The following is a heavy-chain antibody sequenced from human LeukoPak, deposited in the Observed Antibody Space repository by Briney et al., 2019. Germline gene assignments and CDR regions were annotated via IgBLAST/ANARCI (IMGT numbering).Heavy chain of an antibody. J-gene: IGHJ4*02. Sequence: SETLSLTCAVSGDSISSGGYSWSWLRQPPGKGLEWIGYIYHTGPTYSTPSLKSRVTISVDKSKNQFSLKLTSLTAADTAVYFCARGGDYFDSWGQGTLVTVSS. CDR2: IYHTGPT. CDR3: ARGGDYFDS. V-gene: IGHV4-30-2*01. CDR1: GDSISSGGYS.